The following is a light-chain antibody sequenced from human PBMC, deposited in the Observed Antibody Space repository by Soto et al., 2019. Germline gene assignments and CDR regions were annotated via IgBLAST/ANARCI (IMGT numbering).Light chain of an antibody. Sequence: QSVLTQPPSASGTPGQRGTISCSGSSSNIGSNAVNWYQQLPGTAHTLLIYSNNQRPSVVPDRFAGSKSGTSASLAVNGLQSEYEADYYCAAWDDSLNGPLFVGGTKLTV. V-gene: IGLV1-44*01. CDR1: SSNIGSNA. CDR2: SNN. CDR3: AAWDDSLNGPL. J-gene: IGLJ3*02.